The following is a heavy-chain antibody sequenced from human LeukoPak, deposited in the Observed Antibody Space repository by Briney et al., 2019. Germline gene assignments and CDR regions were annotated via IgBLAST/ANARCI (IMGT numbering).Heavy chain of an antibody. V-gene: IGHV5-51*01. D-gene: IGHD3-3*01. Sequence: GESLQISFKGSGYRFTSYWIGWVRPMPGKGLGWMGIIYPGDSDTRYSPSFQGQVNISADKSFSTAYLQGGSLKASDTAMYYCARRFTIFGVVHAFDIWGQGTMVTVSS. CDR1: GYRFTSYW. CDR3: ARRFTIFGVVHAFDI. CDR2: IYPGDSDT. J-gene: IGHJ3*02.